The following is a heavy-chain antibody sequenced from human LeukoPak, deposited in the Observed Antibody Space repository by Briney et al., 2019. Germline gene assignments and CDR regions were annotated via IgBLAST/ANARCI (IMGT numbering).Heavy chain of an antibody. Sequence: GGSLRLSCAASGFTFDDYAMHWVRQAPGKGLEWVSTIGWNSGSIGYADSVKGRFTISRDNAKNSLYLQMNSLRAEDTAFYYCAKDGRWLQLEYYFDYWGQGTLVTVSS. CDR3: AKDGRWLQLEYYFDY. J-gene: IGHJ4*02. CDR2: IGWNSGSI. D-gene: IGHD5-24*01. V-gene: IGHV3-9*01. CDR1: GFTFDDYA.